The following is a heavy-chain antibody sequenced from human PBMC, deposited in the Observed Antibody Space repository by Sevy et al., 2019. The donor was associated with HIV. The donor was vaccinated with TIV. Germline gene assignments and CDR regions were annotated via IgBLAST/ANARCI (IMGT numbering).Heavy chain of an antibody. CDR3: AREGIDTYYDFWSGYHNWFDP. J-gene: IGHJ5*02. Sequence: SETLSLTCTVSGGSVSSGSYCWSWIRQPPGKGLEWIGYIYYSGSTNYNPSLKSRVTISVDTSKNQFSLKLSSVTAADTAVYYCAREGIDTYYDFWSGYHNWFDPWGQGTLVTVSS. V-gene: IGHV4-61*01. D-gene: IGHD3-3*01. CDR2: IYYSGST. CDR1: GGSVSSGSYC.